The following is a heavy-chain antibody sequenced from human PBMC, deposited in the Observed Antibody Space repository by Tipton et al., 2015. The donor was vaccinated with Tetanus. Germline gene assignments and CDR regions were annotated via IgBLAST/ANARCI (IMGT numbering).Heavy chain of an antibody. J-gene: IGHJ6*02. CDR2: IYTSAST. V-gene: IGHV4-4*07. CDR1: GGSISSYY. D-gene: IGHD3-3*01. CDR3: ARDVAIFGVVITYGMDV. Sequence: TLSLTCTVSGGSISSYYWSWIRQPAGKGLEWIGRIYTSASTNYTPSLKSRVTMSVDTSKNQFSLKLSSVTAADTAVYYCARDVAIFGVVITYGMDVWGQGTTVTVSS.